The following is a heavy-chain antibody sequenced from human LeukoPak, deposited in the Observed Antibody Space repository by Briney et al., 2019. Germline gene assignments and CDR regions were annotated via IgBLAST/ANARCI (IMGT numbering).Heavy chain of an antibody. Sequence: ASVKVSCKASGYTFTSYYMHWVRQAPGQGLEWMGIINPSGGSTSYAQKFQGRVTMTRDTSTSTVYMELISLRSEDTAVYYCARAPRGIVVVTKRAPYFDYWGQGTLVTVSS. V-gene: IGHV1-46*03. CDR1: GYTFTSYY. CDR2: INPSGGST. J-gene: IGHJ4*02. D-gene: IGHD3-22*01. CDR3: ARAPRGIVVVTKRAPYFDY.